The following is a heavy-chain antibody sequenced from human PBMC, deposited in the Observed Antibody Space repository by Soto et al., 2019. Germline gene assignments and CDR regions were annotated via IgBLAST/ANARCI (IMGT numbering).Heavy chain of an antibody. CDR1: GFSLSNARMG. V-gene: IGHV2-26*01. CDR3: ARYMITFGGVIVRAAFDI. CDR2: IFSNDEK. Sequence: QVTLKESGPVLVKPTEPLTLTCTVSGFSLSNARMGVSWIRQPPGKALEWLAHIFSNDEKSYSTSLKSRLTISKDTSKSQVVLTMTNMDPVDTATYYCARYMITFGGVIVRAAFDIWGQGTMVTVSS. D-gene: IGHD3-16*02. J-gene: IGHJ3*02.